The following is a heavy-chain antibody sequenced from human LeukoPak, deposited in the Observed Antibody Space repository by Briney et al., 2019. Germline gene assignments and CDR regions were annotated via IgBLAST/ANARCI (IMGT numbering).Heavy chain of an antibody. D-gene: IGHD3-22*01. CDR3: ARGGADYYDSSGYRPYYFDY. Sequence: ASVKVSCKASGYTFTSYYMHWVRQAPGQGLEWMGIINPSGGSTSYAQKFQGRVTMTRDTSTSTVYMELSSLRSEDTAVYYCARGGADYYDSSGYRPYYFDYWGQGTLVTVSS. CDR1: GYTFTSYY. J-gene: IGHJ4*02. V-gene: IGHV1-46*01. CDR2: INPSGGST.